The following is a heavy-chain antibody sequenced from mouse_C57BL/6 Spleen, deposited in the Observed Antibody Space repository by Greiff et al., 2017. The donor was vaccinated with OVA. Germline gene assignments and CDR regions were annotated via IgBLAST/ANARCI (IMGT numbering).Heavy chain of an antibody. D-gene: IGHD1-2*01. V-gene: IGHV1-47*01. CDR2: FHPYNDDT. CDR1: GYTFTTYP. CDR3: ARGLSLRPGYYFDY. Sequence: VMLVESGAELVKPGASVKMSCKASGYTFTTYPIEWMKQNHGKSLEWIGNFHPYNDDTKYNEKFKGKATLTVEKSSSTVYLELSRLTSDDSAVYYCARGLSLRPGYYFDYWGQGTTLTVSS. J-gene: IGHJ2*01.